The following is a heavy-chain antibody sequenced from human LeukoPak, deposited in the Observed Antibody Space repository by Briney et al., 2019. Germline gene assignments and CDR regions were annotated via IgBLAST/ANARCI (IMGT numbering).Heavy chain of an antibody. D-gene: IGHD2-2*01. V-gene: IGHV4-4*09. CDR3: ARLTRYYYMDV. CDR1: GGSISSYY. J-gene: IGHJ6*03. CDR2: IYTSGGT. Sequence: SETLSLTCTVSGGSISSYYWSWIRQPPGKGLEWIGYIYTSGGTNYNPSLKSRVTISVDTSKNQFSLKLSSVTAADTAVYYCARLTRYYYMDVWGKGTTVTVSS.